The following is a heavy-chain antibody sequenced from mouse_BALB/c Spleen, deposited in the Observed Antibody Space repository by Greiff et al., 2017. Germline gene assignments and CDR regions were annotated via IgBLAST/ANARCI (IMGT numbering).Heavy chain of an antibody. Sequence: EVMLVESGGGLVQPGGSLRLSCATSGFTFTDYYMSWVRQPPGKALEWLGFISNKANGYTTEYSASVKGRFTISRDNSQSILYLQMNTLRAEDSATYYCARDRATGLAYWGQGTLVTVSA. V-gene: IGHV7-3*02. CDR3: ARDRATGLAY. CDR2: ISNKANGYTT. CDR1: GFTFTDYY. J-gene: IGHJ3*01.